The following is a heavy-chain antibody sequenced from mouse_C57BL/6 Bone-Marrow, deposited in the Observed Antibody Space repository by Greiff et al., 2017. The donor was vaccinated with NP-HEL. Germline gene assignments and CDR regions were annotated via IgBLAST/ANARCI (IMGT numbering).Heavy chain of an antibody. Sequence: QVHVKQSGAELVRPGTSVKVSCKASGYAFTNYLIEWVKQRPGQGLEWIGVINPGSGGTNYNEKFKGKATLTADKSSSTAYMQLSSLTSEDSAVYFCAREGIIYYYGSSPFAYWGQGTLVTVSA. V-gene: IGHV1-54*01. CDR3: AREGIIYYYGSSPFAY. CDR2: INPGSGGT. CDR1: GYAFTNYL. J-gene: IGHJ3*01. D-gene: IGHD1-1*01.